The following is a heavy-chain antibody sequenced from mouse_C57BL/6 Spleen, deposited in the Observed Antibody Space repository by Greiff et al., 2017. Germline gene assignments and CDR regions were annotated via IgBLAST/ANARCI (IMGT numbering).Heavy chain of an antibody. CDR1: GYTFTSYW. J-gene: IGHJ1*03. CDR3: ARGGYGYGYFDV. V-gene: IGHV1-53*01. D-gene: IGHD2-10*02. CDR2: INPSNGGT. Sequence: QVQLQQSGTELVKPGASVKLSCKASGYTFTSYWMHWVKQRPGQGLEWIGNINPSNGGTNYNEKFKSKATLTVDKSSSTAYMQLSSLTSEDSAVYYCARGGYGYGYFDVWGTGTTVTVSS.